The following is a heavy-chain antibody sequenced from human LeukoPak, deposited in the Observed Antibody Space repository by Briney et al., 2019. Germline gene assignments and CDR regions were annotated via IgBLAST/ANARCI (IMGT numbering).Heavy chain of an antibody. J-gene: IGHJ4*02. CDR2: IYYSGST. CDR1: GGSISGYY. D-gene: IGHD3-10*01. Sequence: SETLSLTCTVSGGSISGYYWSWIRQPPGKGLEWIGYIYYSGSTNYNPSLKSRVTISLDTSKNRFSLKLSSVTAADTAVHYCARVLTYGSRTYYFDYWGQGTLVTVSS. CDR3: ARVLTYGSRTYYFDY. V-gene: IGHV4-59*01.